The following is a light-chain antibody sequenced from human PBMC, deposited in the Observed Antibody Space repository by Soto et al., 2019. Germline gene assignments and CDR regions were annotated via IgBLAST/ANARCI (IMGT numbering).Light chain of an antibody. J-gene: IGKJ1*01. Sequence: DIQMTQSKSSLSASVGDRVTITCLASQSISSYLNWYQQKPGKAPKLLIYAASSLQSGVPSRFSGSGSGTDFTLTISSLQPEDFATYYCQQSYSTPPTFGQGTKVDI. CDR2: AAS. CDR3: QQSYSTPPT. V-gene: IGKV1-39*01. CDR1: QSISSY.